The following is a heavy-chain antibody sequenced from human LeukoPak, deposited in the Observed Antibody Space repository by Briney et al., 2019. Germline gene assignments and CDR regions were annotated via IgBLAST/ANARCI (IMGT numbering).Heavy chain of an antibody. D-gene: IGHD6-6*01. CDR1: GFTFSNHA. V-gene: IGHV3-30*02. J-gene: IGHJ4*02. CDR2: IRYDGSNK. Sequence: GGSLRLSCAASGFTFSNHAMHWVRQAPGKGLEWVTFIRYDGSNKYYAESVKGRFTISRDNFKNTLYLQMSSLRAEDTAVYYCAKAIHSSSSGVVDYWGQGTLVTVSS. CDR3: AKAIHSSSSGVVDY.